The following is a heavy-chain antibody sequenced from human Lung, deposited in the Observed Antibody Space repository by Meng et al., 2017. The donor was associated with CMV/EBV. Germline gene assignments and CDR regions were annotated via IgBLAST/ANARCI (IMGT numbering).Heavy chain of an antibody. Sequence: KVSCGASGDTFSSYAISWVRQAPGEGLEWVGGIIPIFGTANYAQKCQGRVTITTGESTSTAYMELSSLRSDDTAVYDCARLSGTISDYWGQGTLVTVSS. CDR2: IIPIFGTA. J-gene: IGHJ4*02. CDR3: ARLSGTISDY. D-gene: IGHD1-26*01. V-gene: IGHV1-69*05. CDR1: GDTFSSYA.